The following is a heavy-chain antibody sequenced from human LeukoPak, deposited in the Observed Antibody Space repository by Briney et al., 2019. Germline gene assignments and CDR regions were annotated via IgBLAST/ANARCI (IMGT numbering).Heavy chain of an antibody. D-gene: IGHD6-19*01. CDR1: GFSFNNAW. CDR3: ITFSFTSGWF. Sequence: GGSLRLSCAASGFSFNNAWMHWVRQAPGKGLEWVGRIKSKSSGGTTDYAAPVKGRFTISRDDSKNMVDLQMNSLKAEDTAVYYYITFSFTSGWFWGQGTLATVSS. CDR2: IKSKSSGGTT. V-gene: IGHV3-15*01. J-gene: IGHJ4*02.